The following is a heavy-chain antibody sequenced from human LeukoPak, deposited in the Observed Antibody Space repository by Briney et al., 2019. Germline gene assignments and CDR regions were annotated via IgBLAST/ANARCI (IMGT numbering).Heavy chain of an antibody. CDR3: ARGRWLQPWGYFDY. CDR2: IIPIFGTA. CDR1: GGTFSSYA. Sequence: GASVKVSCKASGGTFSSYAISWVRQAPGQGLEWMGGIIPIFGTANYAQKFQGRATITTDESTSTAYMELSSLRSEDTAVYYCARGRWLQPWGYFDYWGQGTLVTVSS. J-gene: IGHJ4*02. V-gene: IGHV1-69*05. D-gene: IGHD5-24*01.